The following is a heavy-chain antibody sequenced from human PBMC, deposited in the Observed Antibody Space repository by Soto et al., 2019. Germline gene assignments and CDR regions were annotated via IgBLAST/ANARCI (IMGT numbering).Heavy chain of an antibody. D-gene: IGHD6-19*01. J-gene: IGHJ4*02. CDR1: RVYISSKNLY. V-gene: IGHV4-39*01. Sequence: SETLSLTCPVSRVYISSKNLYWRWIRQSPGKGLEWIGTLYSGSTFSSLSLKNRVTISVDTSKNQVSLKLRSVAAADTAIYYCATTRGIAVGGSFDYWGQGIQVTVSS. CDR3: ATTRGIAVGGSFDY. CDR2: LYSGST.